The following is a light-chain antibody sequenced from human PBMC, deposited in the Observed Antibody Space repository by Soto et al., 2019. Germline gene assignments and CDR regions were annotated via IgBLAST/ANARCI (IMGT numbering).Light chain of an antibody. CDR2: GAS. Sequence: EIVLTQSPGTLSLSPGERATLSCRASQSVTSNYLAWYQQIPGQAPRLLIYGASHRATGIPDRFSGSGSGTDFTLTISRLEPEDVAVYYCQHYGNSPYTFGQGTKLEIK. CDR1: QSVTSNY. V-gene: IGKV3-20*01. J-gene: IGKJ2*01. CDR3: QHYGNSPYT.